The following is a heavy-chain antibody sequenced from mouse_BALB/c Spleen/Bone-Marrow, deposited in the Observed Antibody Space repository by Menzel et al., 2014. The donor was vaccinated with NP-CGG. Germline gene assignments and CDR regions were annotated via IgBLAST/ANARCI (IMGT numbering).Heavy chain of an antibody. CDR3: ARENYGSSPAY. V-gene: IGHV1S135*01. Sequence: EVKLVESGPELVKPGASVKVSCKASGYAFTSYNMYWVKQSHGKSLEWIGYIDPYNGGTSYKQKFKGKATLTVDKSSSTAYMHLNSLTTEDSAVYYCARENYGSSPAYWGQGTLVTVSA. CDR2: IDPYNGGT. J-gene: IGHJ3*01. CDR1: GYAFTSYN. D-gene: IGHD1-1*01.